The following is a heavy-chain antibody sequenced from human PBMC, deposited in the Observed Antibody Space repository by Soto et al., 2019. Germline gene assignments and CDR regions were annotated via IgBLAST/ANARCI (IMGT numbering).Heavy chain of an antibody. Sequence: EVQLLESGGGLVQPGGSLRLSCAASGFTFNAYAMTWVRQAPGKGLEWVSAIGGSGGNRYYAASVKGWFTISRDNSKDTVDLQMNRLRVEDTAVYYCARVASDYINSVDHWGQGILVTVSS. CDR2: IGGSGGNR. CDR1: GFTFNAYA. V-gene: IGHV3-23*01. J-gene: IGHJ5*02. CDR3: ARVASDYINSVDH. D-gene: IGHD4-4*01.